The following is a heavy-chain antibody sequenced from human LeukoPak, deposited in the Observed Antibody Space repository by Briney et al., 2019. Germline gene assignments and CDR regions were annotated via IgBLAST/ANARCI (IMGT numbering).Heavy chain of an antibody. CDR1: GGSISSSSYY. J-gene: IGHJ4*02. CDR2: IYYSGST. D-gene: IGHD3-22*01. V-gene: IGHV4-61*01. CDR3: ARDRGPYDSSGYLGY. Sequence: SETLSLTCTVSGGSISSSSYYWSWIRQPPGRGLEWIGYIYYSGSTNYNPSLKSRVTISVDTSKNQFSLKLSSVTAADTAVYYCARDRGPYDSSGYLGYWGQGTLVTVSS.